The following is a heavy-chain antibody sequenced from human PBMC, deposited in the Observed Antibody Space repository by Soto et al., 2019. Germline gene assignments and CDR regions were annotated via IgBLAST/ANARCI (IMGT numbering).Heavy chain of an antibody. D-gene: IGHD2-2*01. CDR2: IRSKANSYAT. CDR3: RGYCISSSCYDGGNFDY. V-gene: IGHV3-73*01. J-gene: IGHJ4*02. CDR1: GFTFSSYS. Sequence: GGSLRLSCAASGFTFSSYSMNWVRQAPGKGLEWVGRIRSKANSYATAYAASVKGRFTISRDDSKKTAYLQMNSLKTEDTAVYYCRGYCISSSCYDGGNFDYWGQGILVTVSS.